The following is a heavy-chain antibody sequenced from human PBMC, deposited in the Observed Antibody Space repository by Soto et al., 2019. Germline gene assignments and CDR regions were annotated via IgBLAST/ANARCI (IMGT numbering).Heavy chain of an antibody. D-gene: IGHD1-26*01. CDR2: LIPMFGTP. CDR1: GGAFNNYI. V-gene: IGHV1-69*01. CDR3: ARGRDQPPVGLYFDS. Sequence: QVQLVQSGAEVKQPGSSVKVSCKASGGAFNNYIFDWVRQATGQGLEWMGGLIPMFGTPKYAQTFQDRITISADVSTGTAYMELTSLRFDDTAVYYCARGRDQPPVGLYFDSWGEGTRVTVSS. J-gene: IGHJ4*02.